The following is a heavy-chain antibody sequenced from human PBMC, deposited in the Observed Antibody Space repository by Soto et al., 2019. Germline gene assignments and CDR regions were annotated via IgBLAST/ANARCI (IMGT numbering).Heavy chain of an antibody. CDR1: GGTFSSYI. Sequence: QVQLVQSGAEVKKPGSSVKVSCKASGGTFSSYIISWVRQAPGQGLEWMGRIIPILGIANYAQKFQGRVTITADKSTSTAYMELSSLRSEDTAVYYCAGDGGIVVVPAAMGYYYYYMDVWGKGTTVTVSS. D-gene: IGHD2-2*01. V-gene: IGHV1-69*02. CDR3: AGDGGIVVVPAAMGYYYYYMDV. CDR2: IIPILGIA. J-gene: IGHJ6*03.